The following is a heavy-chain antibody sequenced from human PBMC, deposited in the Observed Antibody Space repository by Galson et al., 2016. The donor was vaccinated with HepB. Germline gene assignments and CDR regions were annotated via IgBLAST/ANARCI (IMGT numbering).Heavy chain of an antibody. D-gene: IGHD2-21*02. CDR3: ARPGGDLSYGMAPVDY. V-gene: IGHV4-59*01. J-gene: IGHJ4*02. Sequence: ETLSLTCTVSGGSISGYFWGWIRQPPGKGLGWIGYIYYSGRTDYNPSLKSRVTMSVGTSKNQFSLNLNSVTAADTAVYYCARPGGDLSYGMAPVDYWGQGTLVTVSS. CDR1: GGSISGYF. CDR2: IYYSGRT.